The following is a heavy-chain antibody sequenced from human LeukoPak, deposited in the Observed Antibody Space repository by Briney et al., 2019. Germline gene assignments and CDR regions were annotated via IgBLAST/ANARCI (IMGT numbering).Heavy chain of an antibody. CDR1: GFTFSNAW. J-gene: IGHJ4*02. CDR3: TTGVAVTAIQDY. Sequence: GGSLRLSCAASGFTFSNAWMTWVRQAPGKGLEWVGRIKRKTDGGTTDYAAPVKGRFTISRDDSKYMLYLQMNSLKTEDTAVYYCTTGVAVTAIQDYWGQGTLVTVSS. D-gene: IGHD2-21*02. V-gene: IGHV3-15*01. CDR2: IKRKTDGGTT.